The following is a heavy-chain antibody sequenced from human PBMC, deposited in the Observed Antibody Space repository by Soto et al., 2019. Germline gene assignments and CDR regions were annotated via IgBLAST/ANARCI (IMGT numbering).Heavy chain of an antibody. CDR1: GFTFSSYA. D-gene: IGHD6-13*01. V-gene: IGHV3-30-3*01. J-gene: IGHJ5*02. CDR2: ISYDGSNK. Sequence: QVQLVESGGGVVQPGRSLRLSCAASGFTFSSYAMHWVRQAPGKGLEWVAVISYDGSNKYYADSVKGRFTISRDNSKNTLYLQMNSLRAEDTAVYYCARERQQLANWFDPWGRGTLVTVSS. CDR3: ARERQQLANWFDP.